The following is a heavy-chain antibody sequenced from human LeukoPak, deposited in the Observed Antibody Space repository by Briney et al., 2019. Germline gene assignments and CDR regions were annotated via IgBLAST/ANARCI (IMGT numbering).Heavy chain of an antibody. D-gene: IGHD2-15*01. CDR3: ARDQDGVGDF. Sequence: GGSLRLSCEASGLTFSIYWMSWVRQAPGKGLEWVANIKEDGRDTYYVDSMKGRFTVSRDNAKYSLYLQMNSLRAEDTAVYYCARDQDGVGDFWGHGTLVTVSS. CDR1: GLTFSIYW. CDR2: IKEDGRDT. V-gene: IGHV3-7*05. J-gene: IGHJ4*01.